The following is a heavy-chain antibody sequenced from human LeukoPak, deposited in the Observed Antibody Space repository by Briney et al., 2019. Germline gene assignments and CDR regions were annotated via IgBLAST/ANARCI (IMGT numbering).Heavy chain of an antibody. V-gene: IGHV3-30*04. CDR2: ISYDGSNK. Sequence: PGGSLRLSCAASRFTFSSYTMHWVRQAPGKGLEGVAVISYDGSNKYYADSVKGRFTISRDNSKNTLYLQMNSLRAEDTAVYYCARAGRSIQQLVGGVDYWGQGTLVTVSS. D-gene: IGHD6-13*01. CDR1: RFTFSSYT. J-gene: IGHJ4*02. CDR3: ARAGRSIQQLVGGVDY.